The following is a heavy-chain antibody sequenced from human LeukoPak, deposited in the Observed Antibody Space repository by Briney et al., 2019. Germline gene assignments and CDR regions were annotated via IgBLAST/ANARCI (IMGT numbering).Heavy chain of an antibody. CDR2: IIPIFGTA. V-gene: IGHV1-69*05. J-gene: IGHJ1*01. D-gene: IGHD3-10*01. Sequence: SVKVSCKASGGTFSSYAISWVRQAPGQGLEWMGRIIPIFGTANYAQKFQGRVTITTDEYTSTAYMELSSMRSEDTAVYYCARQFYGSGSFSEYFQHWGQGTLVTVSS. CDR3: ARQFYGSGSFSEYFQH. CDR1: GGTFSSYA.